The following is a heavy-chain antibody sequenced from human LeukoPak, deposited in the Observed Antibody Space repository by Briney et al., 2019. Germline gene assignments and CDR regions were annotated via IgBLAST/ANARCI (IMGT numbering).Heavy chain of an antibody. J-gene: IGHJ4*02. CDR1: GGSFSGYY. V-gene: IGHV4-34*01. CDR3: ARASSGRLTDY. D-gene: IGHD1-26*01. CDR2: INHSGST. Sequence: SETLSLTCAVYGGSFSGYYWSWIRQPPGKGLEWIGEINHSGSTNYNPSLKSRVTISVDTSKNQFSLKLSSVTAADTAVYYCARASSGRLTDYWGQGTLVTVSS.